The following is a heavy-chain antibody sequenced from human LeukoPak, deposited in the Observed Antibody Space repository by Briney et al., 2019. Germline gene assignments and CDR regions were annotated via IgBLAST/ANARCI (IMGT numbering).Heavy chain of an antibody. D-gene: IGHD5-18*01. Sequence: GGSLRLSCAASGFSFSNYAMSWVRQAPGKGLECVALIGDSGGRIYYPDSVKGRFTISRDNSKNTLYLQMNSLRAEDTAVYYCAKINGSYGYYMDVWGKGTRVTVS. CDR2: IGDSGGRI. CDR1: GFSFSNYA. V-gene: IGHV3-23*01. CDR3: AKINGSYGYYMDV. J-gene: IGHJ6*03.